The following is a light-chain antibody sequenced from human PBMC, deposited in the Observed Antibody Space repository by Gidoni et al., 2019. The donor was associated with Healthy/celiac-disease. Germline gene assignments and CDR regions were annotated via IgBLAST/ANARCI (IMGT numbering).Light chain of an antibody. J-gene: IGKJ4*01. CDR1: QDISNY. CDR2: DAS. Sequence: DLHIPHSLSSLSASVGDRVTITCQASQDISNYLNWYQQKPGKAPKLLIYDASNLETGVPSRFSGSGSGTDFTFTISSLQPEDIATYYCQQYDNLFALTFGGGTKVEIK. CDR3: QQYDNLFALT. V-gene: IGKV1-33*01.